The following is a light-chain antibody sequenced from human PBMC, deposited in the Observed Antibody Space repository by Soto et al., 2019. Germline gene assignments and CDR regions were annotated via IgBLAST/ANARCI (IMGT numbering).Light chain of an antibody. CDR2: EVS. CDR1: RSLLHSNGRTY. J-gene: IGKJ2*01. Sequence: DIVMTQTPLSLSVTPGQSASISCKSSRSLLHSNGRTYLSWDVQKSGHTPQRLIHEVSVRFTGVPDRFRGSGSGTDFTLKISRVETEDAGIFYCMPGVDNMTFGQGTKLEIK. CDR3: MPGVDNMT. V-gene: IGKV2-29*03.